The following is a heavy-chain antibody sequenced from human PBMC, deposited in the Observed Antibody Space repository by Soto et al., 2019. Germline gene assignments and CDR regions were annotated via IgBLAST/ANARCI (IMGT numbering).Heavy chain of an antibody. CDR2: ISYDGTTK. V-gene: IGHV3-30-3*01. CDR3: ARGLDYGDYVAAFGY. J-gene: IGHJ4*02. CDR1: GFTFSNYA. D-gene: IGHD4-17*01. Sequence: GGSLRLSCAASGFTFSNYALHWVRQAPGKGLEWVAVISYDGTTKYYADSVRGRFTISRDNSKNTLYLQMNSLRVEDTAVYYCARGLDYGDYVAAFGYWGQGTLVTVSS.